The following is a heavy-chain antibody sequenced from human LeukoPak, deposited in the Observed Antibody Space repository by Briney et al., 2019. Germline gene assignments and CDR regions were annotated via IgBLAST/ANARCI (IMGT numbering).Heavy chain of an antibody. CDR2: ISGSGGST. V-gene: IGHV3-23*01. CDR3: ARSGSGWAFDI. J-gene: IGHJ3*02. D-gene: IGHD3-3*01. Sequence: GGSLRLSCAASGFTFSSQAMSWFGQAPGKGLEWVSGISGSGGSTNYADSVKGRFTISRDNSKNTLYLQMNSLRAEDTAVYYCARSGSGWAFDIWGQGTMVTVSS. CDR1: GFTFSSQA.